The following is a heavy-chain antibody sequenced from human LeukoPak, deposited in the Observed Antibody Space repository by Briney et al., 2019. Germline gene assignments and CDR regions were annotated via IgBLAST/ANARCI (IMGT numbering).Heavy chain of an antibody. Sequence: GGSLRLSCAASGFTFSSYSMNWVRQAPGKGLEWVSSISSSSSYIYYADSVKGRFTISRDNAKNSLHLQMNSLRAEDTAVYYCARVVGSGSYYSSYFDYWGQGTLVTVSS. CDR3: ARVVGSGSYYSSYFDY. V-gene: IGHV3-21*01. J-gene: IGHJ4*02. D-gene: IGHD3-10*01. CDR2: ISSSSSYI. CDR1: GFTFSSYS.